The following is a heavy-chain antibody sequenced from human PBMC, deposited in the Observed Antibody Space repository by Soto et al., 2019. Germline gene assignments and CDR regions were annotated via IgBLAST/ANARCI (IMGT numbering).Heavy chain of an antibody. V-gene: IGHV1-69*13. Sequence: GASVKVSCKASGGTFSSYAISWVRQAPGQGLEWMGGIIPIFGTANYAQKIQGRVTITADESTSTAYMELSSLRSEDTAVYYCARTLGAARSYYYYGMDVWGQGTTVTVSS. CDR3: ARTLGAARSYYYYGMDV. D-gene: IGHD6-6*01. CDR2: IIPIFGTA. J-gene: IGHJ6*02. CDR1: GGTFSSYA.